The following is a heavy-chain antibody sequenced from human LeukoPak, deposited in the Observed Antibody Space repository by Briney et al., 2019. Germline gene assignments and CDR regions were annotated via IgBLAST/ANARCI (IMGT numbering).Heavy chain of an antibody. D-gene: IGHD7-27*01. J-gene: IGHJ4*02. CDR3: AKGHWGDN. CDR2: MRGNGGNT. V-gene: IGHV3-23*01. CDR1: GFTFSTYD. Sequence: GSLRLSCAASGFTFSTYDMSWFRQAPGKGLEWVSVMRGNGGNTYYADSVKGRFTLSRDDSKNTLDLQMNSLRVEDTAVYYCAKGHWGDNWGQGTLVTVSS.